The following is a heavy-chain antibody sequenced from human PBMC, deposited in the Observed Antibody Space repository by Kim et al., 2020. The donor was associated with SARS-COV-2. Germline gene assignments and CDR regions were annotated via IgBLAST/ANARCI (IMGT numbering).Heavy chain of an antibody. CDR1: GFTFSSYG. D-gene: IGHD1-26*01. CDR2: IWYDGSNK. J-gene: IGHJ6*02. V-gene: IGHV3-33*01. Sequence: GGSLRLSCAASGFTFSSYGMHWVRQAPGKGLEWVAVIWYDGSNKYYADSVEGRFTISRDNSKNTLYLQMNSLRAEDTAVYYCARGHSGSYLMTYYYYGMDVWGQGTTVTVSS. CDR3: ARGHSGSYLMTYYYYGMDV.